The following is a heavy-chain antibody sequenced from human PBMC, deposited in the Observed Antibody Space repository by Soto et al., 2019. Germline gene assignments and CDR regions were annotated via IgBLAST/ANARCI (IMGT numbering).Heavy chain of an antibody. CDR2: IYDSGST. V-gene: IGHV4-59*01. CDR1: GDSISSFY. D-gene: IGHD6-19*01. CDR3: ARDFWAAGTGAFDV. Sequence: ETLSLTCTVSGDSISSFYWSWIRQAPGKGLEWIAYIYDSGSTNYNPSLKSRVTISLDTSKNQFSLKLTSVTAADTAMYYCARDFWAAGTGAFDVWGQGTMVTVSS. J-gene: IGHJ3*01.